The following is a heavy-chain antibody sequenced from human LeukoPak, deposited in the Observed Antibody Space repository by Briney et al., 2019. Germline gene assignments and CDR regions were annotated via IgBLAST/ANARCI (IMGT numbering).Heavy chain of an antibody. V-gene: IGHV4-34*01. Sequence: PSETLSLTCAVYGGSFSGYYWSWIRQPPGKGLEWIGEINHSGSTNYNPSLRSRVTISVDTSKNQFSLKLSSVTAADTAVYYCARVRPSLYYDYGWAFDIWGQGTMVTVSS. CDR1: GGSFSGYY. CDR2: INHSGST. D-gene: IGHD3-16*01. CDR3: ARVRPSLYYDYGWAFDI. J-gene: IGHJ3*02.